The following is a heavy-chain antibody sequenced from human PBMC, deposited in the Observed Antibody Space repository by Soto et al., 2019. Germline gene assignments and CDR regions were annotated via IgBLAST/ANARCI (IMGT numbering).Heavy chain of an antibody. CDR2: IYHSGST. V-gene: IGHV4-4*02. Sequence: QVQLQESGPGLVKPSGTLSLTCAVSGGSISSSNWWSWVRQPPVKGLEWIGEIYHSGSTNYNPSLESRVTISVDKSKNQFALKLSSVTAADTAVYYCSRDFGYGGYGDYWGQGTLVTVSS. J-gene: IGHJ4*02. D-gene: IGHD5-12*01. CDR1: GGSISSSNW. CDR3: SRDFGYGGYGDY.